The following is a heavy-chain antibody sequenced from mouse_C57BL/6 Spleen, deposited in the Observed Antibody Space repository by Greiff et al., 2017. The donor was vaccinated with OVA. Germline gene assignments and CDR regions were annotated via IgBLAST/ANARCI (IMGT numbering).Heavy chain of an antibody. D-gene: IGHD2-12*01. CDR3: ARGDSDHAWYFDY. Sequence: VQLQQSGPELVKPGASVKISCKASGYAFSSSWMNWVKQRPGKGLEWIGRIYPGDGDTNYNGKFKGKATLTADKSSSTAYMQLSSLTSEDSAVYFCARGDSDHAWYFDYWGQGTTLTVSS. J-gene: IGHJ2*01. V-gene: IGHV1-82*01. CDR2: IYPGDGDT. CDR1: GYAFSSSW.